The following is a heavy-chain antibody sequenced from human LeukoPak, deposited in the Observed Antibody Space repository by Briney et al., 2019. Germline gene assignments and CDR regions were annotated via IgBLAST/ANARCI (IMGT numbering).Heavy chain of an antibody. J-gene: IGHJ4*02. Sequence: GGSLRLSCAASGFTISDDYMTWIRQAPGKGLEWISYISNSAYTIYYADSVKGRFTISRDNAKNSVYLQMNSLRADDTAVYYCARDRRSPHSAYDWGDLDYWGQGSLVSVSS. D-gene: IGHD5-12*01. V-gene: IGHV3-11*01. CDR1: GFTISDDY. CDR2: ISNSAYTI. CDR3: ARDRRSPHSAYDWGDLDY.